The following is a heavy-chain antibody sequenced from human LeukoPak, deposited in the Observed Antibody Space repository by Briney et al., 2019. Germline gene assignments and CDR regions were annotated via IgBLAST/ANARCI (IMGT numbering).Heavy chain of an antibody. CDR3: ARSFLRKVVNRKIYYYYYMDV. CDR1: GGSFSGHY. CDR2: INHSGST. Sequence: SETLSLTCAVYGGSFSGHYWSWIRQPPGKGLEWIGEINHSGSTNYNPSLKSRVTISVDTSKNQFSLKLSSVTAADTAVYYCARSFLRKVVNRKIYYYYYMDVWGKGTTVTVSS. J-gene: IGHJ6*03. D-gene: IGHD4-23*01. V-gene: IGHV4-34*01.